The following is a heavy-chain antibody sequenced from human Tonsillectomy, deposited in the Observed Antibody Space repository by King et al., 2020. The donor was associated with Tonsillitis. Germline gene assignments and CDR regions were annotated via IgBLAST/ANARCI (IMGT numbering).Heavy chain of an antibody. CDR2: IYYSGST. V-gene: IGHV4-59*01. CDR1: GGSISSSY. J-gene: IGHJ3*02. D-gene: IGHD3-16*02. Sequence: QLQESGPGLVKPSETLSLTCTVSGGSISSSYWSWIRQPPGKGLEWIGYIYYSGSTNYNHSLKSRVTISVDTSQNQFSLKLSSVTAADTAVYYCARDWGSYDYVWGSYRSNAFDIWGQGTMVTVSS. CDR3: ARDWGSYDYVWGSYRSNAFDI.